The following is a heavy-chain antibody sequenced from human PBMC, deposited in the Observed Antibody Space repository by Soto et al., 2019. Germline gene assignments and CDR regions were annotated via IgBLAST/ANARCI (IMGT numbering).Heavy chain of an antibody. Sequence: GGSRSFSWEVSGFSLRNYRMNWVRRVPGKGLEWLSSINSRGEAYYADSVKGRFTISRDNAENSVSLQMNSLRAEDTAVYYCAREETAWPLAYGLDVWGQGTTVTVSS. CDR2: INSRGEA. CDR3: AREETAWPLAYGLDV. CDR1: GFSLRNYR. J-gene: IGHJ6*02. D-gene: IGHD2-21*02. V-gene: IGHV3-21*01.